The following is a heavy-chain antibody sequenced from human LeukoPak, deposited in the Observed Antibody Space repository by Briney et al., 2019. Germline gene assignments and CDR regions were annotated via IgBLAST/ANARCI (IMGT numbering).Heavy chain of an antibody. J-gene: IGHJ4*02. D-gene: IGHD2-15*01. CDR3: ARHRWLGYCSGGSCYFSGDFDY. CDR2: INHSGST. V-gene: IGHV4-34*01. CDR1: GGSFSGYY. Sequence: SETLSLTCAVYGGSFSGYYWSWIRQPPGKGLEWIGEINHSGSTNYNPSLKSRVTISVDTSKNQFSLKLSSVTAADTAVYYCARHRWLGYCSGGSCYFSGDFDYWGQGTLVTVSS.